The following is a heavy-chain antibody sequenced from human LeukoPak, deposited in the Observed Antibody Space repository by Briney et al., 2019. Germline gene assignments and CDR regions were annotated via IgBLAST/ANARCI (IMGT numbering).Heavy chain of an antibody. V-gene: IGHV3-7*01. CDR2: IKQDGSEK. D-gene: IGHD5-18*01. J-gene: IGHJ4*02. CDR3: AREGYSYLVYYFDY. CDR1: GFTFRSYW. Sequence: PGGSLRLSCAASGFTFRSYWMSWVRQAPGKGLEWVANIKQDGSEKYYVDSVKGRFTIYRDNAKNSLYLQMNSLRAEDTAVYYCAREGYSYLVYYFDYWGQGTLVTVSS.